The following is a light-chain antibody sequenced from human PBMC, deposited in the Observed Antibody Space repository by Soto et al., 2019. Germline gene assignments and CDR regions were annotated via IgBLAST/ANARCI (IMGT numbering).Light chain of an antibody. Sequence: DIQMTQSPSSLSASVGDRVTITCRASQSISSYLNWYQQKPGKAPKLLIYAASSLQSGVPSRFSGSGSGTDFTLTISSLQPEDFATYYCQQYDSVFTFGQGTRLEIK. J-gene: IGKJ5*01. V-gene: IGKV1-39*01. CDR3: QQYDSVFT. CDR2: AAS. CDR1: QSISSY.